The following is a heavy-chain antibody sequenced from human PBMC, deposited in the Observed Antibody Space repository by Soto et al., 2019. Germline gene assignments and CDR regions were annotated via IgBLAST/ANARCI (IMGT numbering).Heavy chain of an antibody. D-gene: IGHD3-22*01. Sequence: PGGSLRLSCAASGFTFSSYAMSWVRQAPGKGLEWVSAISGSGGSTYYADSVKGRFTISRDNSKNTLYLQMNSLRAEDTAVYYCANSSPSDYYDSSGYYTYYYYGMDVWGQGTTVTVSS. V-gene: IGHV3-23*01. CDR2: ISGSGGST. CDR3: ANSSPSDYYDSSGYYTYYYYGMDV. J-gene: IGHJ6*02. CDR1: GFTFSSYA.